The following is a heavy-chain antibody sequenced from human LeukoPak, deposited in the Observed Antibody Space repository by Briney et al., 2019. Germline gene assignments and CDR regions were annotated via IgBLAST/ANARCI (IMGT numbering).Heavy chain of an antibody. CDR2: IYPGDSDT. D-gene: IGHD1-26*01. CDR3: ARRSGSFQGDYNFDF. CDR1: GYSFSNYW. J-gene: IGHJ4*02. Sequence: GESPKISCKGSGYSFSNYWIAWVRQMPGKGLEWMGIIYPGDSDTRYSPSFQGQVTISADRSISTASLQWSSLKASDTAIYYCARRSGSFQGDYNFDFWGQGTLVTVSS. V-gene: IGHV5-51*01.